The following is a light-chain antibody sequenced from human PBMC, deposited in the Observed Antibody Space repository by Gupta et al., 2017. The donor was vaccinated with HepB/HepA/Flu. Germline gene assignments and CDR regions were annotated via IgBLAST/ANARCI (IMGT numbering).Light chain of an antibody. V-gene: IGKV3-11*01. Sequence: TVLTQSPATLSLSPGERATLSCRASQSVSSYLAWYQQKPGQAPRLLIYDASNRATGIPARFSGSGYGTDFTLTISSREPEDFAVYYCQQRSNWPPYTFGQGTKLEIK. J-gene: IGKJ2*01. CDR1: QSVSSY. CDR3: QQRSNWPPYT. CDR2: DAS.